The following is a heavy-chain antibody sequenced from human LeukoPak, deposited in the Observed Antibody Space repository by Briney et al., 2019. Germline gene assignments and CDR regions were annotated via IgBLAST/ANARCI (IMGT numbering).Heavy chain of an antibody. CDR2: ISSSSSTI. V-gene: IGHV3-48*01. D-gene: IGHD3-22*01. CDR3: ASLTSPYYYDSSGNFDY. J-gene: IGHJ4*02. Sequence: PGGSLRLSCAASGFTFSSYSMNWVRQAPGKGLEWVSYISSSSSTIYYADSVKGRFTISRDNAKNSLYLQMNSLRAEDTAVYYCASLTSPYYYDSSGNFDYWGQGTLVTVSS. CDR1: GFTFSSYS.